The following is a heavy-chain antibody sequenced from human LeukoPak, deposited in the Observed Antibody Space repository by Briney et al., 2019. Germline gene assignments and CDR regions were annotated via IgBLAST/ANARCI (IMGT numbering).Heavy chain of an antibody. D-gene: IGHD2-15*01. J-gene: IGHJ6*03. V-gene: IGHV4-61*02. CDR2: IYTSGST. Sequence: SETLSLTCTVSGGSISSGSYYWSWIRQPAGKGLEWTGRIYTSGSTNYNPSLKSRVTISVDTSKNQFSLKLSSVTAADTAVYYCAGGGLLGCYYYYMDVWGKGTTVTVSS. CDR1: GGSISSGSYY. CDR3: AGGGLLGCYYYYMDV.